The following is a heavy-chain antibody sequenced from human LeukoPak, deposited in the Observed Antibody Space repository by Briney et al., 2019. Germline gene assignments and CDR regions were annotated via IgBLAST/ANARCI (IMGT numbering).Heavy chain of an antibody. V-gene: IGHV3-21*01. D-gene: IGHD5-18*01. CDR1: GFTFSSYS. CDR3: ARELGFGYSYGYYFDY. CDR2: ISSSSSYV. Sequence: PGGSLRLSCAASGFTFSSYSMNRVRQAPGKGLEWVSSISSSSSYVYYADSVKGRFTISRDNAKNSLYLQMNSLRAEDTAVYYCARELGFGYSYGYYFDYWGQGTLVTVSS. J-gene: IGHJ4*02.